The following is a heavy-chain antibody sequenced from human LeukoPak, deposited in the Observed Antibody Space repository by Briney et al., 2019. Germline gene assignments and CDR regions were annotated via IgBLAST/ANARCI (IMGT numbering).Heavy chain of an antibody. V-gene: IGHV4-4*09. CDR1: GGSISSYY. D-gene: IGHD6-6*01. Sequence: PSETLSLTCTVSGGSISSYYWSWIRQPPGKELEWVGYIYTSGSTNYNPSLKSRVTISVDTSKNQFSLKLSSVTAADTAVYYCARYGEEKYSSSFGNWFDPWGQGTLVTVSS. J-gene: IGHJ5*02. CDR3: ARYGEEKYSSSFGNWFDP. CDR2: IYTSGST.